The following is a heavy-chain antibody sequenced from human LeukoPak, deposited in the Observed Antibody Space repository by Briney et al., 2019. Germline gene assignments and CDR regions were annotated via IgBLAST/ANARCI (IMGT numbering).Heavy chain of an antibody. CDR2: INHNGNVN. V-gene: IGHV3-7*03. CDR3: ATGDYGVHGDY. CDR1: GFTFSSYW. J-gene: IGHJ4*02. Sequence: GGSLRLSCAASGFTFSSYWMNWARQAPGKGLEWVASINHNGNVNYYVDSVKGRFTISRDNAKNSLYLQMNSLRAEDTAVYYCATGDYGVHGDYWGQGILVTVSS. D-gene: IGHD4/OR15-4a*01.